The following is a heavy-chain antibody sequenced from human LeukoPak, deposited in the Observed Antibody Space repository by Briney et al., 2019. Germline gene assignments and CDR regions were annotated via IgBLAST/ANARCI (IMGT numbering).Heavy chain of an antibody. J-gene: IGHJ4*02. CDR1: GFTFSTYG. V-gene: IGHV3-23*01. CDR2: INNSGGNI. CDR3: AKARGTDYGDYVIFDY. D-gene: IGHD4-17*01. Sequence: GGSLRLSCAASGFTFSTYGMSWVRQAPGKGLEWVSSINNSGGNIYYADSVKGRFTISRDNSKNTLYLQLNSLRAEDTAVYYCAKARGTDYGDYVIFDYWGQGTLVSVSS.